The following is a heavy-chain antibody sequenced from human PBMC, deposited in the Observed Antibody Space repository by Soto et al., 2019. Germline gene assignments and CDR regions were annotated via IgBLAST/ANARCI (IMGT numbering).Heavy chain of an antibody. V-gene: IGHV1-69*13. CDR3: ARDSSTIFGVVIPNWFDP. D-gene: IGHD3-3*01. Sequence: SVKVSCKASGGTFSSYAISWVRQAPGQGLEWMGGIIPIFGTANYAQKFQGRVTITADESTSTAYMELSSLRSEDTAVYYCARDSSTIFGVVIPNWFDPWGQGTLVTVSS. J-gene: IGHJ5*02. CDR2: IIPIFGTA. CDR1: GGTFSSYA.